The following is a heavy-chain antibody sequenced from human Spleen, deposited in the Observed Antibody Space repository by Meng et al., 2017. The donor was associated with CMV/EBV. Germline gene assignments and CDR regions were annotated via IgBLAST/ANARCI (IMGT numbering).Heavy chain of an antibody. CDR1: GFTFRTCW. J-gene: IGHJ4*02. V-gene: IGHV3-74*03. D-gene: IGHD3-10*01. CDR3: AKDRMAAFYYGSGSYDY. Sequence: GESLKISCAASGFTFRTCWMHWVRQSPGKGLVWVSRINSDGSSTTYADTVKGRFTISRDNSRNTLYLQMNSLRPEDTAVYYCAKDRMAAFYYGSGSYDYWGQGTVVTVSS. CDR2: INSDGSST.